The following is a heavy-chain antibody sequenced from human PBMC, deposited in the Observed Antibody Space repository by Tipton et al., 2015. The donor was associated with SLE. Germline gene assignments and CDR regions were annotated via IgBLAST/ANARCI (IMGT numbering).Heavy chain of an antibody. V-gene: IGHV4-39*07. D-gene: IGHD3-16*02. Sequence: GLVKPSETLSLTCTVSGGSISSSSYYWGWIRQPPGKGLEWIGSIYYSGRTYYNPSLKSRVTISLDASKNQFSLKLSSETAADTAVYYCATLRRRSFAIDYWGQGTLVTVSS. J-gene: IGHJ4*02. CDR1: GGSISSSSYY. CDR2: IYYSGRT. CDR3: ATLRRRSFAIDY.